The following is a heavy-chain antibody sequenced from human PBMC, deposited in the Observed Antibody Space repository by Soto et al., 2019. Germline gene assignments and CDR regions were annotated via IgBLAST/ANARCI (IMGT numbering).Heavy chain of an antibody. Sequence: EVQLVESGGGLVKPGGSLRLSCAASGFTFSSYSMNWVRQAPGKGLEWVSSISSSSSYIYYADSVKGRFTISRDNAKNSLYLQMNSLRAEDTAVYYCARGGAYYDFWSGYAYNWFDPWGQGTLVTVSS. V-gene: IGHV3-21*01. J-gene: IGHJ5*02. CDR2: ISSSSSYI. CDR3: ARGGAYYDFWSGYAYNWFDP. CDR1: GFTFSSYS. D-gene: IGHD3-3*01.